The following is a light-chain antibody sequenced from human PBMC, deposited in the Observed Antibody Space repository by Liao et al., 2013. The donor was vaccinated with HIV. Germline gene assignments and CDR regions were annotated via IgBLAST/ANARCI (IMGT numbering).Light chain of an antibody. Sequence: SYELTQPPSVSVSPGQTASITCSGDRLGDKFVSWYQQKPGQSPLVVIYQDFKRPSGIPERFSGSNSGNTATLTISGTQAMDEADYYCQAWDSSTGVFGGGTKLTVL. CDR1: RLGDKF. CDR2: QDF. J-gene: IGLJ2*01. CDR3: QAWDSSTGV. V-gene: IGLV3-1*01.